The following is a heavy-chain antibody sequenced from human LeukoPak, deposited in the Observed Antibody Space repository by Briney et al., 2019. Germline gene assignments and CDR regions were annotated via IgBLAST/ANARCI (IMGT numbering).Heavy chain of an antibody. CDR3: AKRADYYDSSRALYDAFDL. CDR1: GFTFRTYG. CDR2: IRYDGSDK. V-gene: IGHV3-30*02. Sequence: PGGSLRLSCAASGFTFRTYGMHWVRQAPGKGLEWVTFIRYDGSDKYYADSVKGRFTISRDNSENTLFLQMNSLRVEDTAVYYCAKRADYYDSSRALYDAFDLWGQGTMVTVSS. J-gene: IGHJ3*01. D-gene: IGHD3-16*01.